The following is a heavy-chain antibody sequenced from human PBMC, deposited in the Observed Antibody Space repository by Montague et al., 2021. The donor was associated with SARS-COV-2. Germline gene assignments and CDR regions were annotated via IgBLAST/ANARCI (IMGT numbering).Heavy chain of an antibody. CDR2: INHSGST. CDR3: ARDTKGVFTYDYDSSGYASDY. J-gene: IGHJ4*02. V-gene: IGHV4-34*01. D-gene: IGHD3-22*01. Sequence: SETLSLTCAVYGGSFSGYYWSWIRQPPGKGLEWIGEINHSGSTKYNPSLKSRVTISVDASKNQFSLKLSSVTAADTAVYYCARDTKGVFTYDYDSSGYASDYWGQGTLVTVSS. CDR1: GGSFSGYY.